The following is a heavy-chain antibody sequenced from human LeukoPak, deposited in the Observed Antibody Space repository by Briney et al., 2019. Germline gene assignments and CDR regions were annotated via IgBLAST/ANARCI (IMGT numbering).Heavy chain of an antibody. Sequence: GGSLRLSCAASGFTFSDYNMNWVRQAPGKGLEWVSYITNGGSTIHHADSVKGRFTISRDNAKITLYLQMNSLRAEDTAVYYCARSIGLTGGGVDVWGQGTTVTVSS. V-gene: IGHV3-11*01. CDR1: GFTFSDYN. J-gene: IGHJ6*02. CDR3: ARSIGLTGGGVDV. D-gene: IGHD3-9*01. CDR2: ITNGGSTI.